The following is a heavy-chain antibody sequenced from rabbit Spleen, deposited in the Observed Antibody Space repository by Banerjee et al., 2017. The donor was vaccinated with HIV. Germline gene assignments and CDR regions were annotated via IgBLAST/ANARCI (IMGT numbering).Heavy chain of an antibody. Sequence: QSLEESGGGLVKPGASLTLTCKASGFSFSSGYYMSWVRQAPGKGLEWIGCTGTGSGSTYYASWAKGRFTISKTSSTTVTLQMTSLTVADTATYFCARDAGTSFSTYGMDLWGPGTLVTVS. CDR1: GFSFSSGYY. CDR3: ARDAGTSFSTYGMDL. CDR2: TGTGSGST. J-gene: IGHJ6*01. V-gene: IGHV1S40*01. D-gene: IGHD8-1*01.